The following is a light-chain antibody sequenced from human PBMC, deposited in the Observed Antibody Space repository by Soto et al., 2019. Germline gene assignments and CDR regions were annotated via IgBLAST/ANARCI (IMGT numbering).Light chain of an antibody. CDR1: NSDVGGHNY. CDR2: EVT. Sequence: QSALTQPASVSGSPGQSITISCTGTNSDVGGHNYVSWYQHHPGKAPKFIIYEVTNRPSAVSNRFSGSKSGNTASLTISGLQAEDEADYYCSSYTTSNTVIFGGGTKLTVL. V-gene: IGLV2-14*01. J-gene: IGLJ2*01. CDR3: SSYTTSNTVI.